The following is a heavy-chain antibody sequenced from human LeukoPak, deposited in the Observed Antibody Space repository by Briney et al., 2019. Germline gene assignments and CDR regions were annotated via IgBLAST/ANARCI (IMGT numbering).Heavy chain of an antibody. CDR1: GFTFSSYW. V-gene: IGHV3-23*01. CDR2: ISGSGGST. Sequence: GGSLRLSCAASGFTFSSYWMSWVRQAPGKGLEWVSAISGSGGSTYYADSVKGRFTISRDNSKNTLYLQMNSLRAEDTAVYYCAKPTYGDYFPDYWGQGTLVTVSS. J-gene: IGHJ4*02. CDR3: AKPTYGDYFPDY. D-gene: IGHD4-17*01.